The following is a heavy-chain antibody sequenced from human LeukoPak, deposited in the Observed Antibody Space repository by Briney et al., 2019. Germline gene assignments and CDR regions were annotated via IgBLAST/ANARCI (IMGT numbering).Heavy chain of an antibody. Sequence: GGSLRLSCAGSGFTFSTYFMSWVRQAPGKGLEWVSSISSSSSYIYYADSVKGRFTISRDNAKNSLYLQMNSLRAEDTAVYYCARGWHYYDSSGYYFLWRFDPWGQGTLVTVSS. CDR2: ISSSSSYI. CDR1: GFTFSTYF. J-gene: IGHJ5*02. D-gene: IGHD3-22*01. CDR3: ARGWHYYDSSGYYFLWRFDP. V-gene: IGHV3-21*01.